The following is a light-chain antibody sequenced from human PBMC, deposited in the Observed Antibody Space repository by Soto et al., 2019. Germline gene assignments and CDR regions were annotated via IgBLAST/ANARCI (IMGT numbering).Light chain of an antibody. CDR3: SSYTFTSTLYV. Sequence: QSALTQPASASGSPGQSITISCTGSSSDVGGHNYVSWYQQHPGKAPKLMIYEVTKRPSGVSNRFSGSKSGNTASLTISGLQAEDEADYYCSSYTFTSTLYVFGTGTKVTDL. CDR1: SSDVGGHNY. V-gene: IGLV2-14*01. CDR2: EVT. J-gene: IGLJ1*01.